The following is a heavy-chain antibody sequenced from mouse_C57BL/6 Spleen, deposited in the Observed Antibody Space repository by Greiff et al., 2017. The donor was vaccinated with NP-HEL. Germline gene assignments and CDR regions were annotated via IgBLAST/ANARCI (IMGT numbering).Heavy chain of an antibody. D-gene: IGHD2-5*01. V-gene: IGHV1-82*01. Sequence: VKVVESGPELVKPGASVKISCKASGYAFSSSWMNWVKQRPGKGLEWIGRIYPGDGDTNYNGKFKGKATLTADKSSSTAYMQLSSLTSEDSAVYFCARGGEYSNGFAYWGQGTLVTVSA. CDR1: GYAFSSSW. CDR2: IYPGDGDT. J-gene: IGHJ3*01. CDR3: ARGGEYSNGFAY.